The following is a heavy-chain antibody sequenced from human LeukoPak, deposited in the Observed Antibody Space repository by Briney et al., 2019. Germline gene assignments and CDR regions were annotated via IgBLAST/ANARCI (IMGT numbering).Heavy chain of an antibody. CDR2: INSDGSST. J-gene: IGHJ1*01. V-gene: IGHV3-74*01. CDR1: GFTFSSYW. CDR3: ARAPYCGGDCYPEYFQH. Sequence: PGGSLRLSCAASGFTFSSYWMHWVRQAPGKGLVWVSRINSDGSSTSYADSVKGRFTISRDNAKNTLYLQMNSLRAEDTAVYYCARAPYCGGDCYPEYFQHWGQGTLVTVSS. D-gene: IGHD2-21*02.